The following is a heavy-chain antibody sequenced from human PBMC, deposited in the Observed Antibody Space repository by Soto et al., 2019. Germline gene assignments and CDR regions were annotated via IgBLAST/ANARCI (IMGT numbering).Heavy chain of an antibody. CDR1: GGSISSYY. J-gene: IGHJ4*02. V-gene: IGHV4-59*08. CDR2: IYYSGST. CDR3: ARHVGCGGNLIDY. D-gene: IGHD2-15*01. Sequence: SETLSLTWTVSGGSISSYYWSWIRQPPGKGLEWIGYIYYSGSTNYNPSLKSRVTISVDTSKNQFSLKLSSVTAADTAVYYCARHVGCGGNLIDYWGQGTLVTVSS.